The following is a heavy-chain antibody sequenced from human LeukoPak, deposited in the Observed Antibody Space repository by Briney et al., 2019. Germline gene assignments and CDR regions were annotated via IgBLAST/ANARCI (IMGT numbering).Heavy chain of an antibody. V-gene: IGHV3-23*01. CDR2: ISGGST. CDR3: AKGGYNYGYVDY. CDR1: GFTFSYYA. J-gene: IGHJ4*02. D-gene: IGHD5-18*01. Sequence: GGSLRLSCAASGFTFSYYAMAWVRQAPGKGLEWVSSISGGSTYYADSVKGRFTISRDNSKNTLYLQMNGLRAEDTAVYYCAKGGYNYGYVDYWGQGTLVTVSS.